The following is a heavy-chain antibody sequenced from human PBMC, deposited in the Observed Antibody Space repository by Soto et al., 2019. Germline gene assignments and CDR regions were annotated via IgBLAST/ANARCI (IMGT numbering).Heavy chain of an antibody. CDR3: ARGLQDIVLVPAAKVYDYYYGMDV. D-gene: IGHD2-2*01. V-gene: IGHV1-8*01. CDR1: GYTFTSYD. CDR2: MNPNSGNT. Sequence: ASVKVSCKASGYTFTSYDINWVRQATGQGLEWMGWMNPNSGNTGYAQKFQGRVTMTRNTSISTAYMELSSLRFEDTAVYYCARGLQDIVLVPAAKVYDYYYGMDVWG. J-gene: IGHJ6*02.